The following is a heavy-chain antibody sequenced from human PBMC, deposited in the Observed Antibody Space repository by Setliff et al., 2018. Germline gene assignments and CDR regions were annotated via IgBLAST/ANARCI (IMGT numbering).Heavy chain of an antibody. CDR3: ARDNTMVGATDY. CDR2: LHTSGSI. J-gene: IGHJ4*02. V-gene: IGHV4-61*02. D-gene: IGHD1-26*01. CDR1: GGSISSGTYY. Sequence: PSETLSLTCTVSGGSISSGTYYWSWIRQPAGKGLEWIGRLHTSGSIDYNPSLKSRVSISVDTSKNQFSLRLRSVTAVDTAVYFCARDNTMVGATDYWGLGTLVTVSS.